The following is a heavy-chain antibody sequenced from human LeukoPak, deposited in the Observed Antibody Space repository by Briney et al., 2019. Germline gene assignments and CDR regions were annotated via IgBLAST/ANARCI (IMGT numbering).Heavy chain of an antibody. J-gene: IGHJ4*02. CDR3: ARDLGVYGDYSVDY. V-gene: IGHV1-2*06. CDR2: VNPNSGGT. Sequence: ASVKVSCKASGYTLTGYYMHWVRQAPGQGLEWMGRVNPNSGGTNNAQKFQGRVTMTRDTSISTAYMELSRLRSDDTAVYYCARDLGVYGDYSVDYWGQGTLVTVSS. D-gene: IGHD4-17*01. CDR1: GYTLTGYY.